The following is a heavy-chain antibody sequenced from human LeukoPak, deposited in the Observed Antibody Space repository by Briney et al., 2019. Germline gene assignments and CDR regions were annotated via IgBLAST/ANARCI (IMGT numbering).Heavy chain of an antibody. CDR3: ARDGEGATTIAY. J-gene: IGHJ4*02. Sequence: PGRSLRLSCAASGFTFSSYGMHWVRQAPGKGLEWVAVIWYDGSNKYYVDSVKGRFTISRDNSKNTLYLQMNSLRVEDTAVYYCARDGEGATTIAYWGQGTLVT. CDR2: IWYDGSNK. D-gene: IGHD1-26*01. CDR1: GFTFSSYG. V-gene: IGHV3-33*01.